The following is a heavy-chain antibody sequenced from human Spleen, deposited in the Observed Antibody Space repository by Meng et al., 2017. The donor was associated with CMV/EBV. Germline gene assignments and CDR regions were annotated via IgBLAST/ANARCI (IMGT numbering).Heavy chain of an antibody. Sequence: GGSLRLSCAASGFTFSSYAMSWVRQAPGKGLEWVSAISGSSSSYIYYADSVKGRFTISRDNAKNSLYLQMNSLRAEDTAVYYCARISFNIVVVPAARTDRYYYGMDVWGQGTTVTVSS. CDR1: GFTFSSYA. D-gene: IGHD2-2*01. V-gene: IGHV3-21*01. CDR3: ARISFNIVVVPAARTDRYYYGMDV. J-gene: IGHJ6*02. CDR2: ISGSSSSYI.